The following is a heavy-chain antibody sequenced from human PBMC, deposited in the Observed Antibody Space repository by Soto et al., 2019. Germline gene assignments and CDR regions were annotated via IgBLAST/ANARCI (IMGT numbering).Heavy chain of an antibody. J-gene: IGHJ4*02. D-gene: IGHD2-8*02. CDR2: ISYTGST. V-gene: IGHV4-39*01. CDR1: GGSISSSSYY. Sequence: QLQLQESGPGLVKPSETLSLTCTVSGGSISSSSYYWGWIRQPPGKGLEWIGSISYTGSTYYNPSLKSRVAMSVDTAKNQFSLTLSSVTAADTAVYYCARRNWCSFDYWGQGTLVTVSS. CDR3: ARRNWCSFDY.